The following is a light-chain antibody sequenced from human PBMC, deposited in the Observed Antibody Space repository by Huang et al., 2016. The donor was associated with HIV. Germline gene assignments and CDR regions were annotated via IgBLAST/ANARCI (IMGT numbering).Light chain of an antibody. CDR1: QYVSSN. CDR3: QQYNNWPRT. J-gene: IGKJ2*01. CDR2: GAS. V-gene: IGKV3-15*01. Sequence: ERVMTQSPDTLSVSPGERATLYCRASQYVSSNLAWYQQKPGHAPRLLVYGASTRFIDIPARFSGSGSGTEFTLTISSLQSEDSAFYYCQQYNNWPRTFGQGTKLEIK.